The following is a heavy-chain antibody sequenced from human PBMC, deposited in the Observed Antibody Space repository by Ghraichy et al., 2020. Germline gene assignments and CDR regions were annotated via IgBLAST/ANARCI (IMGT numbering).Heavy chain of an antibody. Sequence: SETLSLTCTVSGGSISSYYWSWIRQPPGKGLEWIGYIYYSGSTNYNPSLKSRVTISVDTSKNQFSLKLSSVTAAETAVYYCARDRTMVRGVYGRYYYYYYGMDVWGQGTTVTVSS. CDR3: ARDRTMVRGVYGRYYYYYYGMDV. D-gene: IGHD3-10*01. CDR1: GGSISSYY. J-gene: IGHJ6*02. CDR2: IYYSGST. V-gene: IGHV4-59*01.